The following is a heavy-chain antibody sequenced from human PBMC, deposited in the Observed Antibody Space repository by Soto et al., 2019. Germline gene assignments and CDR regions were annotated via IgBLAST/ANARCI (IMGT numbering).Heavy chain of an antibody. D-gene: IGHD2-21*01. CDR1: GGTFSSYT. CDR2: IIPILGIA. Sequence: QVQLVQSGAEVKKPGSSVKVSCKASGGTFSSYTISWVRQAPGQGLEWMGRIIPILGIANYAQKFQGRVTITADKSTSTADMELSSLRSEDTAVYYCARDHHNCGGDCYSFDYWGQGTLVTVSS. CDR3: ARDHHNCGGDCYSFDY. J-gene: IGHJ4*02. V-gene: IGHV1-69*08.